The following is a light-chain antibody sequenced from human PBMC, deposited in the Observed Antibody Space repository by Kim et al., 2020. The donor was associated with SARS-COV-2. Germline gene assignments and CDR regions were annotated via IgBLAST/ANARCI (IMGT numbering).Light chain of an antibody. CDR1: SGSVSTDHF. CDR3: VLRMDGGILG. Sequence: TFTLTGGLSSGSVSTDHFPSWYQQTPGQGPRTLLYNTNTRSSGVSDRFSGSILGSKAALTITGAQADDESDYYCVLRMDGGILGFGGGTKVTVL. V-gene: IGLV8-61*01. J-gene: IGLJ3*02. CDR2: NTN.